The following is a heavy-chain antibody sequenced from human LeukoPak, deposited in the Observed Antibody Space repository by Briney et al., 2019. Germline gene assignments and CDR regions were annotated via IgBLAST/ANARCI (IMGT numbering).Heavy chain of an antibody. V-gene: IGHV1-46*01. D-gene: IGHD2-2*01. Sequence: ASVKVSCKASGYTFTSYYMHWERQAPGQGLEWMGIINPSGGSTSYAQKFQGRVTMTRDTSTSTVYMELSSLRSEDTAVYYCARDHAELTSPVVPAAMDYWGQGTLVTVSS. CDR1: GYTFTSYY. J-gene: IGHJ4*02. CDR3: ARDHAELTSPVVPAAMDY. CDR2: INPSGGST.